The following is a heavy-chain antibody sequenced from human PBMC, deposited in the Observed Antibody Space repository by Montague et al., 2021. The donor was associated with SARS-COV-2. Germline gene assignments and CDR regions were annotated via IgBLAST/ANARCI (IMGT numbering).Heavy chain of an antibody. J-gene: IGHJ3*02. CDR1: GGSIRTSSYY. D-gene: IGHD4-17*01. Sequence: SETLSLTCTVSGGSIRTSSYYWGWIRQPPGKGLDLIGSIYYSGSTYYNSSLKSRVTISVDTSKNQFSLKLSSVTAADTAVYYCAMRGGALDAFDIWGQGTMVTVSS. CDR2: IYYSGST. V-gene: IGHV4-39*01. CDR3: AMRGGALDAFDI.